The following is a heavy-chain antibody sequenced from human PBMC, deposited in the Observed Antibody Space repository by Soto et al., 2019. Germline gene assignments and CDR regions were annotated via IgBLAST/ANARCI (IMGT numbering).Heavy chain of an antibody. J-gene: IGHJ4*02. CDR1: GFRLDEYA. CDR3: AKIVTRHSLVPVFDQ. Sequence: QLVESGGGLVQPGRSLRLSCVASGFRLDEYAIHWVRQAPGKGLEWVSGISWDSGSIHYAGSVRGRFTVSRDNATNSLYLHMTSLRSEDTAFYYCAKIVTRHSLVPVFDQWGQGALVSVSS. V-gene: IGHV3-9*01. CDR2: ISWDSGSI. D-gene: IGHD2-21*01.